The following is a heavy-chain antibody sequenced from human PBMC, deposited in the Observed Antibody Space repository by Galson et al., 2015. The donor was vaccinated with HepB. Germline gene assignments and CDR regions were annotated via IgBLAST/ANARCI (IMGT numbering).Heavy chain of an antibody. J-gene: IGHJ4*02. V-gene: IGHV7-4-1*02. CDR2: INTNTGNP. D-gene: IGHD3-10*01. Sequence: SVKVSCKASGYTFTSYAMNWVRQAPGQGLEWMGWINTNTGNPTYAQGFTGRFVFSLDTSVSTAYLQISSLKAEDTAVYYCATHYLPGVLLRPDYWGQGTLVTVSS. CDR3: ATHYLPGVLLRPDY. CDR1: GYTFTSYA.